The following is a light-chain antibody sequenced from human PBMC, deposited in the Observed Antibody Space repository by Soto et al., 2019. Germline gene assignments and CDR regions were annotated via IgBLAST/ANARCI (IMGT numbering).Light chain of an antibody. J-gene: IGLJ2*01. CDR3: TSWDDSLNGPVV. Sequence: QSVLTQPPSASGTPGQRVSISCSGSSSNIGSNVVNWYQQLPGTAPTLLIYNNNQRPSGVPDRCSGSKSGTSASLAISGLQSEDEADYYCTSWDDSLNGPVVFGGGTKLTVL. V-gene: IGLV1-44*01. CDR2: NNN. CDR1: SSNIGSNV.